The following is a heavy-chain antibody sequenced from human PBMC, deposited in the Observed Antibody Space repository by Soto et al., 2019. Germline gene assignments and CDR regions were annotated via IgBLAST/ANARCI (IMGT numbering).Heavy chain of an antibody. V-gene: IGHV1-69*12. Sequence: QVQLVQSGAEVRKPGSSVKVSCKASGGTLNIYAISWVRQARGQGLEWMGGINPIFATPNTAQKFLDRVTLTADESTYTAFMELRSLRPDDTAVYYCAGSNHYETSGYLRHWGQGTLVSVSS. CDR2: INPIFATP. D-gene: IGHD3-22*01. CDR1: GGTLNIYA. J-gene: IGHJ4*02. CDR3: AGSNHYETSGYLRH.